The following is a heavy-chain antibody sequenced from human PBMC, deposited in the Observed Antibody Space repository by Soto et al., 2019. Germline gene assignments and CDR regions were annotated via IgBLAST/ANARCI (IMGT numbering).Heavy chain of an antibody. J-gene: IGHJ4*02. CDR2: IIPNFDTP. Sequence: QVQLVQSGAEVKKPGSSVKLSCKASGDSFNTFAVTWVRQAPGQGLEWMGGIIPNFDTPNYAQKFQGRVTIIADKSTSTPYMELSSLRSEDTAVYYCARPYYDSSGYYVWNFDYWGQGPLVTVSS. D-gene: IGHD3-22*01. CDR1: GDSFNTFA. V-gene: IGHV1-69*06. CDR3: ARPYYDSSGYYVWNFDY.